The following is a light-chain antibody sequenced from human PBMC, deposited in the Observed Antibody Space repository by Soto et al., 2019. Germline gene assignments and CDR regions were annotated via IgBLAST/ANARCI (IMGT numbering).Light chain of an antibody. CDR3: QQSHSTPLT. CDR2: TAP. CDR1: QDINIY. J-gene: IGKJ4*01. Sequence: IQMTQSPSSLSASVGDRVTITCRASQDINIYLNWYQQRPGKAPNILIYTAPSLQSGVPSRFSGSGSGTDFSLTITSLQPEDFATYFFQQSHSTPLTFGGGTKVEIK. V-gene: IGKV1-39*01.